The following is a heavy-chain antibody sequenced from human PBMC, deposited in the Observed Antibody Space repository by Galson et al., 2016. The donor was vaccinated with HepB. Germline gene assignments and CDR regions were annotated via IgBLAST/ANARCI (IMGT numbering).Heavy chain of an antibody. CDR3: ARDNGRAYFDY. Sequence: SLRLSCAASGFPFSGYSMSWVRQAPGKGLEWLSYISDSGDTTYYADSVKGRFTISRDNAKNSLFLQMNSLRDDDTAVFYCARDNGRAYFDYWGQGALVTVSS. CDR2: ISDSGDTT. CDR1: GFPFSGYS. J-gene: IGHJ4*02. V-gene: IGHV3-48*02.